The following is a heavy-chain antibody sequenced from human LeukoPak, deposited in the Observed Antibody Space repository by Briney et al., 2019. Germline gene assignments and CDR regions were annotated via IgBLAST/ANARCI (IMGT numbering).Heavy chain of an antibody. CDR3: ARESLGGAGGRMDV. Sequence: GASVKVSCKASGYTFSSYGISWVRQAPGQGLEWMGWISGYNGNTNYAQKLQGRVTMTTDTSTSTAYMELRSLRSDDTAVYYCARESLGGAGGRMDVWGQGTTVTVSS. CDR1: GYTFSSYG. V-gene: IGHV1-18*01. D-gene: IGHD3-10*01. CDR2: ISGYNGNT. J-gene: IGHJ6*02.